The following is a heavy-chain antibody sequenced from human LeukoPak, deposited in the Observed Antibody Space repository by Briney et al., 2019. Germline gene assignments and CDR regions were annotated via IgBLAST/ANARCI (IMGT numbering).Heavy chain of an antibody. V-gene: IGHV4-4*09. CDR1: GGSISSYY. CDR3: ARHEGYSYPPHY. J-gene: IGHJ4*02. D-gene: IGHD5-18*01. Sequence: KPSETLFLTCTASGGSISSYYWSWIRQPPRKRLEWIGYIYTSGSTNYNPSLKSRVTISVDTSKNQCSLKLSSVTAADTAVYYCARHEGYSYPPHYWGQGTMVTVSS. CDR2: IYTSGST.